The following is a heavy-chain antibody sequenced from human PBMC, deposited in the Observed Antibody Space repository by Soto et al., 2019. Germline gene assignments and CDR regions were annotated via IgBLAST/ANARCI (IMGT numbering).Heavy chain of an antibody. J-gene: IGHJ4*02. CDR3: ARIHWAQGSLDY. V-gene: IGHV4-30-2*01. CDR1: GGSIDSGAFS. D-gene: IGHD3-16*01. Sequence: QLQLQESGSRLVKPSETLSLTCAVSGGSIDSGAFSLSWLRQPPGKGLEWIGYVTHSVTASCIPSLNGRLTLSVDSSQTQFSLKLTSVTAADSAFYYCARIHWAQGSLDYWGRGILVTVSS. CDR2: VTHSVTA.